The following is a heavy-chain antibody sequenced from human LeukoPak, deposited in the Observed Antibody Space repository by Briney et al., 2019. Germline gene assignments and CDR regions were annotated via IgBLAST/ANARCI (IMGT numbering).Heavy chain of an antibody. Sequence: SGPTLVNPTETLTLTCTVSGFSLSNIRMGMSWIRQPPGKALEWLAQIYSDDGNSYSTSLKSRLTISKDTSKSQVVLTMTNMDPVDTATYYCARIVRDGYNTNWYFDLWGRGTLVTVSS. V-gene: IGHV2-26*01. CDR3: ARIVRDGYNTNWYFDL. D-gene: IGHD5-24*01. CDR1: GFSLSNIRMG. CDR2: IYSDDGN. J-gene: IGHJ2*01.